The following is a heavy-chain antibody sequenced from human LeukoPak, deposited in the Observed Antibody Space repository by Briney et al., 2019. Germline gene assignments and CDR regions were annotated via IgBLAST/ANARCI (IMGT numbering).Heavy chain of an antibody. CDR1: GYTFTSYD. D-gene: IGHD2-8*02. J-gene: IGHJ4*02. Sequence: SVKVSCKASGYTFTSYDINWVRQATGQGLEWMGRIIPVFGIANYAQTFQGRVTITADKSSSTAYMELSSLRSEDTAVYYCARIRGTESGLSHFDSWGPGTLVSVSS. CDR2: IIPVFGIA. V-gene: IGHV1-69*04. CDR3: ARIRGTESGLSHFDS.